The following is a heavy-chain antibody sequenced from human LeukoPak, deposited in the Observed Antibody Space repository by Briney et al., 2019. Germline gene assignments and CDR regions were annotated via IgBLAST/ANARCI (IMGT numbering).Heavy chain of an antibody. V-gene: IGHV3-64*01. D-gene: IGHD4-23*01. Sequence: PGGSLRLSCAASGFTFSSYAMHWVRQAPGKGLEYVSAISSNGGSTYYANSVKGRFTISRDNSKNTLYLQMGSLRAEDMAVYYCARDRGGGHYGGNSAVRYYYYYYMDVWGKGTTVTISS. CDR1: GFTFSSYA. CDR2: ISSNGGST. J-gene: IGHJ6*03. CDR3: ARDRGGGHYGGNSAVRYYYYYYMDV.